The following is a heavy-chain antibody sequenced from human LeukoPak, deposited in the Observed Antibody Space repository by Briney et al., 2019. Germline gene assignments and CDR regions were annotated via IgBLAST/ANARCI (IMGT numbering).Heavy chain of an antibody. CDR3: LRGDRRDY. V-gene: IGHV3-48*03. CDR2: ISSSGNTI. J-gene: IGHJ4*02. CDR1: GFIFSSYE. Sequence: GGSLRLSCAASGFIFSSYEMNWVRQAPGKGLEWVSYISSSGNTIYYADSMKGRFTISRDNAKDSLYLQMNSLRVEDTAVYYCLRGDRRDYWGQGTLVTVSS.